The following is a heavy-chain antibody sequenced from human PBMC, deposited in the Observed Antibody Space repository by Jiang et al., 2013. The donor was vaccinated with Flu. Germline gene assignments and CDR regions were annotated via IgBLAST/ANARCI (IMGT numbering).Heavy chain of an antibody. Sequence: GLVKPSETLSLTCIVSGGSISSSSYYWGWIRQPPGKGLEWIGSIYYGGSTYYNPSLKSRVTISIDTSKSQFSLRLTSVTAADTAVYYCASPILGGDYYSRYWGQGTLVTVSS. V-gene: IGHV4-39*07. CDR2: IYYGGST. CDR3: ASPILGGDYYSRY. CDR1: GGSISSSSYY. D-gene: IGHD2-21*01. J-gene: IGHJ4*02.